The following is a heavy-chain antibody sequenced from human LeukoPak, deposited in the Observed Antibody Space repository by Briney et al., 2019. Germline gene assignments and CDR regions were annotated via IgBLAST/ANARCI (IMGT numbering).Heavy chain of an antibody. J-gene: IGHJ4*02. CDR2: INTDGRVT. Sequence: PGGSLRLSCTASGFTFTTYWMHGVRQAPGKGLVWVARINTDGRVTTYAESVKGRFTVSRDNAENTLYLEMNNLRPEDTAVYYCIRETHVGLHLEYWGQGTLATVTS. CDR1: GFTFTTYW. CDR3: IRETHVGLHLEY. V-gene: IGHV3-74*03. D-gene: IGHD3-10*02.